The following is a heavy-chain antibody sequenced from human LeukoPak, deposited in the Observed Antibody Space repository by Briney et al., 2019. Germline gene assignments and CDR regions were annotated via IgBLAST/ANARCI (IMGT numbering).Heavy chain of an antibody. CDR1: GGTFSSYA. D-gene: IGHD3-22*01. CDR2: IIPIFGTA. J-gene: IGHJ4*02. CDR3: ASNYYDSSGYSRPFDY. V-gene: IGHV1-69*13. Sequence: SVKVSCKASGGTFSSYAIGWVRQAPGQGLEWMGGIIPIFGTANYAQKFQGRVTITADESTSTAYMELSSLRSEDTAVYYCASNYYDSSGYSRPFDYWGQGTLVTVSS.